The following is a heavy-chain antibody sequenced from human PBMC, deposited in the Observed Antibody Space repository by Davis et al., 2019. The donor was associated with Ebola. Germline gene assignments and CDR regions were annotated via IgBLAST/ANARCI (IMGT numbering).Heavy chain of an antibody. CDR3: ARDGNYYYSGSLPLDV. V-gene: IGHV1-18*01. J-gene: IGHJ6*02. Sequence: ASVKVSCKASGYTFTSYGISWVRQAPGQGLEWMGWISAYNGNTNYAQKLQGRVTMTTDTSTSTAYMELSSLRSEDTAVYYCARDGNYYYSGSLPLDVWGQGTTVTVSS. CDR1: GYTFTSYG. D-gene: IGHD3-10*01. CDR2: ISAYNGNT.